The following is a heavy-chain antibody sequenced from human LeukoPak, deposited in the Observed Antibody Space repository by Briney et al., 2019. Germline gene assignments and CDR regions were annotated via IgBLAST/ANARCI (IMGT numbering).Heavy chain of an antibody. CDR1: GGSISSYY. CDR3: AREIRDSSGYPFWNDDAFDI. J-gene: IGHJ3*02. V-gene: IGHV4-59*01. D-gene: IGHD3-22*01. CDR2: IYYSGST. Sequence: SXXLSLTCTVSGGSISSYYWSWIRQPPGKGLEWIGYIYYSGSTNYNPSLKSRVTISVDTSKNQFSLKLSSVTAADTAVYYCAREIRDSSGYPFWNDDAFDIWGQGTMVTVSS.